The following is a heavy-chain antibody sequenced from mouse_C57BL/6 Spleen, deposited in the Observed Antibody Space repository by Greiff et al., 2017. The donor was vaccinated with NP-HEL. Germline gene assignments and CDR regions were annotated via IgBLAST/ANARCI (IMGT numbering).Heavy chain of an antibody. CDR1: GYAFTNYL. Sequence: QLQQSGAELVRPGTSVKVSCKASGYAFTNYLIEWVKQRPGQGLEWIGVINPGSGGTNYNEKFKGKATLTADKSSSTAYMQLSSLTSEDSAVYFCARGGGNYHYFDYWGQGTTLTVSS. J-gene: IGHJ2*01. CDR2: INPGSGGT. D-gene: IGHD2-1*01. CDR3: ARGGGNYHYFDY. V-gene: IGHV1-54*01.